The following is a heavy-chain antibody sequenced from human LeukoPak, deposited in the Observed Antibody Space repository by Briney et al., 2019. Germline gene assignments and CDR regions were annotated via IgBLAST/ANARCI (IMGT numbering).Heavy chain of an antibody. CDR2: ISGSGGST. Sequence: GGSLRLSCAASGFTFSSYAMSWVRQAPGKGLEWVSAISGSGGSTYYADSVKGRFTISRDNSKNTLYLQMNSLRAEDTAVYYCARDPLYYYDSSGYYSPEAFDIWGQGTMVTVSS. V-gene: IGHV3-23*01. CDR3: ARDPLYYYDSSGYYSPEAFDI. D-gene: IGHD3-22*01. CDR1: GFTFSSYA. J-gene: IGHJ3*02.